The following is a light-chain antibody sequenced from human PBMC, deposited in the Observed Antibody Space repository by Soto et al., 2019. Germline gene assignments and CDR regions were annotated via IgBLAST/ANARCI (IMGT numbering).Light chain of an antibody. CDR2: DAS. Sequence: ELVLTQSPATLSLSPGARATLSCRASQSVGSYLAWYQQKPGQAPRLLIYDASNRATGIPARFSGSGSGTDFTLTISSPEPEDLAVYYCQQRSNWPPITFGQGTRLEIK. J-gene: IGKJ5*01. CDR3: QQRSNWPPIT. CDR1: QSVGSY. V-gene: IGKV3-11*01.